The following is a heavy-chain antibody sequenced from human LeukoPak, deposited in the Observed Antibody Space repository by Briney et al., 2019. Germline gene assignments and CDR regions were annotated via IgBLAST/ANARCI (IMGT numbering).Heavy chain of an antibody. J-gene: IGHJ2*01. V-gene: IGHV3-64*04. D-gene: IGHD1-26*01. CDR1: GFSFSSFG. CDR2: IAASWGNT. CDR3: AKGNWGERLDWYFDL. Sequence: PGGSLRLSCLVSGFSFSSFGMHWVRQTPGKGLEFVSAIAASWGNTYYTASAKGRFTISRDNSKTTLYLQMNSLRAEDTAIYYCAKGNWGERLDWYFDLWGRGTLVTVSS.